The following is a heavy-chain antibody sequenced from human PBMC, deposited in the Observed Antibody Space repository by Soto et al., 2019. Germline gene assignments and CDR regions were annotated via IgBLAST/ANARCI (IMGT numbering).Heavy chain of an antibody. CDR1: GFSFNNYA. CDR3: GKDPNTDYVGAFEF. D-gene: IGHD4-17*01. J-gene: IGHJ3*01. V-gene: IGHV3-23*01. Sequence: AGGSLRLSCAASGFSFNNYAMSWVRQAPGKGLEWVSGILGSGRTTYYADSVKGRFFVSRDNSKNTLSLQMNSLRAEDTAVYYCGKDPNTDYVGAFEFWGHGTMVTV. CDR2: ILGSGRTT.